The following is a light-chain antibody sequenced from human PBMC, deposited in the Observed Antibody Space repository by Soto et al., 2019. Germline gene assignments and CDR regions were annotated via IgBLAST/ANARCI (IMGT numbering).Light chain of an antibody. V-gene: IGKV3-20*01. Sequence: EIVLTQSPGTLSLSPGERATLSCRASQSVSSSYLAWYQQKAGQAPRLLIYGASSRATGIPDRFSGSGSGTDFTLTISRLEAEDFAFYYCQQYGSFPRTFGQGTKVEIK. CDR3: QQYGSFPRT. CDR1: QSVSSSY. CDR2: GAS. J-gene: IGKJ1*01.